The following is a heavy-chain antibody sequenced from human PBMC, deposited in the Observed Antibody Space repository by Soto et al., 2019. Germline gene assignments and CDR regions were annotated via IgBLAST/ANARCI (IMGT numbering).Heavy chain of an antibody. Sequence: WTWIRQPAGKGLEWIGRIYTSGSRNYNPSLKSRVTMSVDTSKSQFSLKLTSVTAADTALYYCARERANFGDLEYWGQGALVTVSS. J-gene: IGHJ4*02. CDR3: ARERANFGDLEY. CDR2: IYTSGSR. D-gene: IGHD4-17*01. V-gene: IGHV4-4*07.